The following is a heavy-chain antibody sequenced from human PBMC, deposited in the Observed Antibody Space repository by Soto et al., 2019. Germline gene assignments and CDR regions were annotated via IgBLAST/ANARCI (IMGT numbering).Heavy chain of an antibody. CDR1: VYTFTSYA. V-gene: IGHV1-3*01. D-gene: IGHD6-13*01. CDR3: ARVRPIIAAAHSYNWFDP. Sequence: GASVKVSCKASVYTFTSYAMHWVRQAPGQRLEWMGWINAGNGNTKYSQKFQGRVTITRDTSASTAYMELSSLRSEDTAVYYCARVRPIIAAAHSYNWFDPWGQGTLVTVSS. CDR2: INAGNGNT. J-gene: IGHJ5*02.